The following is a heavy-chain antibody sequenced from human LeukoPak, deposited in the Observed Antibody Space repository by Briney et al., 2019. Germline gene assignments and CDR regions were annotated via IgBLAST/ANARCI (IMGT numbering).Heavy chain of an antibody. D-gene: IGHD3-3*01. J-gene: IGHJ4*02. V-gene: IGHV3-21*01. CDR3: ARDDFWSGYPFDY. Sequence: GGSLRLSXAASGFTFSSYSMNWVRQAPGKGLEWVSSISSSSSYIYYADSVKGRFTISRDNAKNSLYLQMNSLRAEDTAVYYCARDDFWSGYPFDYWGQGTLVTVSS. CDR2: ISSSSSYI. CDR1: GFTFSSYS.